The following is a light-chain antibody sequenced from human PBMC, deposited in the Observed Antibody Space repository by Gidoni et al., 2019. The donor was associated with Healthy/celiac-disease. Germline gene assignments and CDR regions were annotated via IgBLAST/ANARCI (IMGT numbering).Light chain of an antibody. CDR1: QSISSY. CDR2: AAS. V-gene: IGKV1-39*01. CDR3: QQSYSTPYT. Sequence: DIKMTQSPSSLSASVGDRVTITCRASQSISSYLNWYQQKPGKAPKRLIYAASSLQSGVPSRFSGSGSGTDFTLPISSLQPEDFATYYCQQSYSTPYTFGQGTKLEIK. J-gene: IGKJ2*01.